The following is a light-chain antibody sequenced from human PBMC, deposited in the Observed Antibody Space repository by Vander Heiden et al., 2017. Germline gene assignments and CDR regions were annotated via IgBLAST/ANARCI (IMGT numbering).Light chain of an antibody. CDR2: SNN. Sequence: QSVLTQPPSASGTPGQRVTIPCSGSSSNIGSNTVTWYQQLPGTAPKLLIYSNNPRPSGVPARFSGSKSGTSSSLAISGLQSEDEADYYCAAWDDSLNGCVFGGGTTLTVL. CDR3: AAWDDSLNGCV. V-gene: IGLV1-44*01. CDR1: SSNIGSNT. J-gene: IGLJ3*02.